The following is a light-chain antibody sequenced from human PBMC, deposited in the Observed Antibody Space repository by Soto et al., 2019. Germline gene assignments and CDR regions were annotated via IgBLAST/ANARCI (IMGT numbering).Light chain of an antibody. CDR2: DAS. Sequence: EIVLTQSPGTLSLSPGERATLSCRASQSVARSYLAWYQQKPGQAPRLLIYDASNRATGIPARFSGSGSGTGFTLTISSLQSEDFAVYYCQQYNNWPLTFGGGTKVDIK. J-gene: IGKJ4*01. CDR3: QQYNNWPLT. V-gene: IGKV3D-15*01. CDR1: QSVARSY.